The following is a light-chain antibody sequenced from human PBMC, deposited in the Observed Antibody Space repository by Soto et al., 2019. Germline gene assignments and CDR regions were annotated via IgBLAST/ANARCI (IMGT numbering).Light chain of an antibody. Sequence: QSALTQPPSASGSPGQSVTISCTGTSSDVGAYNYVSWYQQHAGKAPKLVIYEVTKRPAGVPHRFSGSKSANTASLPVSGLHAEDEADYYCSSFASSNTWVFGGGTKLTVL. CDR2: EVT. CDR3: SSFASSNTWV. J-gene: IGLJ3*02. CDR1: SSDVGAYNY. V-gene: IGLV2-8*01.